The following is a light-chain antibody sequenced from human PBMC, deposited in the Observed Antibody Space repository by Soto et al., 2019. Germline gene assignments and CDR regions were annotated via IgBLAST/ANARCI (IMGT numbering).Light chain of an antibody. J-gene: IGKJ2*01. CDR2: GAS. CDR1: QSVSNNY. V-gene: IGKV3-20*01. CDR3: QQYGSSPRT. Sequence: EIVLTQSPGTLSLSPGERATLSCRASQSVSNNYLAWYQQKPGQAPRLLIYGASSRATGIPDRFRGSGSGTDFTLTISRLEPEDFAVYYCQQYGSSPRTFGQGTKLEIK.